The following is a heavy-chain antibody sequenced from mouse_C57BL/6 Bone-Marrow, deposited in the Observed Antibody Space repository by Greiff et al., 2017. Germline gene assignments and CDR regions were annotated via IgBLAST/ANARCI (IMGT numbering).Heavy chain of an antibody. D-gene: IGHD1-1*01. V-gene: IGHV1-85*01. Sequence: VQLQQSGPELVKPGASVKLSCKASGYTFTSYDINWVKQRPGQGLEWIGWIYPRDGSTKYNEKFKGKATFTLDTSSSTAYMELHSLTSEDSAVYFCARLEFDGSSGDLYFDVWGTGTTVTVSS. CDR1: GYTFTSYD. J-gene: IGHJ1*03. CDR2: IYPRDGST. CDR3: ARLEFDGSSGDLYFDV.